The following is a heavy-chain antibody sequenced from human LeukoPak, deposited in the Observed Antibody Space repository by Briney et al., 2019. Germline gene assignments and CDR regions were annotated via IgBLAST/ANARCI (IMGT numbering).Heavy chain of an antibody. D-gene: IGHD5-24*01. V-gene: IGHV1-69*05. J-gene: IGHJ4*02. CDR2: IIPIFGTA. CDR1: GYTFTSYY. Sequence: GASVKVSCKASGYTFTSYYMHWVRQAPGQGLEWMGRIIPIFGTANYAQKFQGRVTITTDESTSTAYMELSSLRSEDTAVYYCAREIESRDGYKSGWGQGTLVTVSS. CDR3: AREIESRDGYKSG.